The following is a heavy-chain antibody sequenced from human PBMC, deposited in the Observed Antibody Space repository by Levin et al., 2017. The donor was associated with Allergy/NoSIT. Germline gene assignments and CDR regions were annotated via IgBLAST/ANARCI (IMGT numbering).Heavy chain of an antibody. Sequence: SGPTLVKPTQTLTLTCTFSGFSLSTSGVGVGWIRQPPGKALEWLALIYWDDDKRYSPSLKSRLTITKDTSKNQVVLTMTNMDPVDTATYYCAHSRSFPKRFLYDYVWGSTYSVAFDIWGQGTMVTVSS. J-gene: IGHJ3*02. CDR1: GFSLSTSGVG. CDR3: AHSRSFPKRFLYDYVWGSTYSVAFDI. V-gene: IGHV2-5*02. D-gene: IGHD3-16*01. CDR2: IYWDDDK.